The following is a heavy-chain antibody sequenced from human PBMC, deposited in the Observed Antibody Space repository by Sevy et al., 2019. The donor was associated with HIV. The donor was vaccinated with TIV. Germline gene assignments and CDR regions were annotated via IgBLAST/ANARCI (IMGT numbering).Heavy chain of an antibody. J-gene: IGHJ6*02. D-gene: IGHD4-4*01. Sequence: ASVKVSCKASGGTFSSYAISWVRQAPGQGLEWMGGIIPIFGTANYAQKFQGRVTITADESTSTAYMELSSLRSEDTAVYYCARATSVTTTTNYYYYGMDVWGQRTTVTVSS. V-gene: IGHV1-69*13. CDR1: GGTFSSYA. CDR2: IIPIFGTA. CDR3: ARATSVTTTTNYYYYGMDV.